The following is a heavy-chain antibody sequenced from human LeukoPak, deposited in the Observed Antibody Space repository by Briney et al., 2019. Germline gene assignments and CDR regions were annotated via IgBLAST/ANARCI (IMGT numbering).Heavy chain of an antibody. J-gene: IGHJ4*02. Sequence: GGSLRLSCAASGFTFSDYYMSWIRQAPGKGLGWVSYISTSGTAVYYADSVKGRFTISRDNAKNSLYLQMNSLRVEDTAVYYCAKSPGGYSGPFGDWGQGTLVTVSS. CDR1: GFTFSDYY. V-gene: IGHV3-11*04. D-gene: IGHD5-12*01. CDR3: AKSPGGYSGPFGD. CDR2: ISTSGTAV.